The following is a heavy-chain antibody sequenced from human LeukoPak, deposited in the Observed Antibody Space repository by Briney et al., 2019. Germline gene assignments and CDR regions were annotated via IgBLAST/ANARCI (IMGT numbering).Heavy chain of an antibody. CDR2: IIPIFGTA. Sequence: SVKVPCKVSGYTLTELSMHWVRQAPGQGLEWMGGIIPIFGTANYAQKFQGRVTITADESTSTAYMELSSLRSEDTAVYYCATSLGSYHDAFDIWGQGTMVTVSS. CDR3: ATSLGSYHDAFDI. CDR1: GYTLTELS. V-gene: IGHV1-69*13. J-gene: IGHJ3*02. D-gene: IGHD1-26*01.